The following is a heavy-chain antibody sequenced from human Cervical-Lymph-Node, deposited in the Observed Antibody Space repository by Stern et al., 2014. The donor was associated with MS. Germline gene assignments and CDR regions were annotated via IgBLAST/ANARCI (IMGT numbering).Heavy chain of an antibody. V-gene: IGHV1-2*02. Sequence: QVQLVESGAEAKAPGASMKVSCRASGYIFTDYYLNWVRQAPGQGLEWLGWINPNSGGTNYAQNFQGRVTMTRDTSISTAYMELRWLGYADTAVYYCARGSGTAYDLRGDYWGQGTLVTVSS. J-gene: IGHJ4*01. CDR2: INPNSGGT. D-gene: IGHD3-3*01. CDR1: GYIFTDYY. CDR3: ARGSGTAYDLRGDY.